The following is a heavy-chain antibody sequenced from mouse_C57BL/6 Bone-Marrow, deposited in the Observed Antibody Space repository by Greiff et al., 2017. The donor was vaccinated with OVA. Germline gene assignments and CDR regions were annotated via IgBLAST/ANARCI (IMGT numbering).Heavy chain of an antibody. CDR1: GYTFTDYY. CDR2: INPNNGGT. CDR3: ARIYYGYEMDY. Sequence: VQLQQSGPELVKPGASVKISCKASGYTFTDYYMNWVKQSHGKSLEWIGDINPNNGGTSYNQKFKGTATLTVDKSSSTAYMELRSLTSEDSAVYYCARIYYGYEMDYWGQGTSVTVSS. J-gene: IGHJ4*01. D-gene: IGHD2-2*01. V-gene: IGHV1-26*01.